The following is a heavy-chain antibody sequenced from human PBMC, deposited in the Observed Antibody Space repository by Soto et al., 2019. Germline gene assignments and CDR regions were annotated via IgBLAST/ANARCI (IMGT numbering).Heavy chain of an antibody. V-gene: IGHV4-39*01. J-gene: IGHJ6*02. CDR2: IYYSGST. Sequence: PSETLSLTCTVSGGSISSSSYYWGWIRQPPGKGLEWIGSIYYSGSTYYNPSLKSRVTISVDTSKNQFSLKLSSVTAADTAVYYCARHGDFDQASYYYDGMDVWAEGTPVTV. CDR3: ARHGDFDQASYYYDGMDV. D-gene: IGHD3-9*01. CDR1: GGSISSSSYY.